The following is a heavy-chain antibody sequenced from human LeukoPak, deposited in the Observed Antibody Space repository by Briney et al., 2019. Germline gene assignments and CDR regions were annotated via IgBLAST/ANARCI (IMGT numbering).Heavy chain of an antibody. V-gene: IGHV1-8*03. D-gene: IGHD6-13*01. CDR1: GYTFTSYD. CDR2: MNPNSGNT. Sequence: ASVKVSCKASGYTFTSYDINWVRQATGQGLEWMGWMNPNSGNTGYAQKFQGRVTITRNTSISTAYMELSSLRSEDTAVFYCAREGYSKSSAEYIQHWGQGTLVTVSS. CDR3: AREGYSKSSAEYIQH. J-gene: IGHJ1*01.